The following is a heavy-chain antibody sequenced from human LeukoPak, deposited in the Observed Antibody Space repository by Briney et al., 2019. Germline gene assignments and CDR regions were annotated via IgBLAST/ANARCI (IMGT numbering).Heavy chain of an antibody. CDR2: INHSGST. CDR1: GGSFSGYY. CDR3: ARPGYSSSWYAGYYMDV. D-gene: IGHD6-13*01. V-gene: IGHV4-34*01. Sequence: PSETLSLTCAVYGGSFSGYYWSWIRQPPGKGLEWIGEINHSGSTNYNPSLKSRVTISVDTSKNQFSLKLSSVTAADTAVYYCARPGYSSSWYAGYYMDVWGKGTTVTISS. J-gene: IGHJ6*03.